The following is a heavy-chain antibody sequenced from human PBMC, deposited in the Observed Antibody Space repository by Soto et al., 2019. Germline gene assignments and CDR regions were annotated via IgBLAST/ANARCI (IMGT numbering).Heavy chain of an antibody. CDR2: ISYDGSNK. D-gene: IGHD3-16*01. V-gene: IGHV3-30-3*01. J-gene: IGHJ4*02. CDR3: ARAYEGDYFDY. Sequence: QVQLVESGGGVVQPGRSLRLSCAASGFTFSSYAMHWGRQAPGKGLEWVAVISYDGSNKYYADSVKGRFTISRYNSKNTLYLQMNSLRAEDTAVYYCARAYEGDYFDYWGQGTLVTVSS. CDR1: GFTFSSYA.